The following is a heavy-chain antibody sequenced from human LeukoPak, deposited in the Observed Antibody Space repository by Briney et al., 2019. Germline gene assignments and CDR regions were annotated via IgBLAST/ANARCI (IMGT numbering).Heavy chain of an antibody. V-gene: IGHV1-69*13. J-gene: IGHJ4*02. CDR2: IIPIFGTP. Sequence: SVKVSRKAPGDTFSSYGITWVRQAPGQGLEWVGVIIPIFGTPNYAQKFQGRVTITADESTRTAYMELSRLTSEDTAIYYCTSRGDYWGQGTLVTVSS. D-gene: IGHD3-10*01. CDR1: GDTFSSYG. CDR3: TSRGDY.